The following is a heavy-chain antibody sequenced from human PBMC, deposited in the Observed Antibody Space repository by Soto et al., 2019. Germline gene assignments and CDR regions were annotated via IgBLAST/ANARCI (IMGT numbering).Heavy chain of an antibody. V-gene: IGHV4-39*01. Sequence: SETLSLTCTVSGGSISSSSYYWGWIRQPPGKGLEWIGSIYYSGSTYYNPSLKSRVTISVDTSNNQVSLQLNSVTPDDTAVYYCVRLIGNSWLDTWGQGTLVTVSS. CDR3: VRLIGNSWLDT. CDR1: GGSISSSSYY. CDR2: IYYSGST. J-gene: IGHJ5*02.